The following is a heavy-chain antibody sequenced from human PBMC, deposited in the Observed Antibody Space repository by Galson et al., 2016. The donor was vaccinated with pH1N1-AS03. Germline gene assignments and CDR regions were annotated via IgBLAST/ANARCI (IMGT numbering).Heavy chain of an antibody. Sequence: QSGAEVTKPGESVKISRKGSGYSFSDYWIAWVRQMPGKGLEWMGIIHPRDSDTRYSPSFQGRVSISADKSISTAYLQWSSLKASDTATYYCARHLSSPFSSSSGYWGHGTLVTVSS. CDR1: GYSFSDYW. J-gene: IGHJ4*01. V-gene: IGHV5-51*01. CDR3: ARHLSSPFSSSSGY. CDR2: IHPRDSDT. D-gene: IGHD6-13*01.